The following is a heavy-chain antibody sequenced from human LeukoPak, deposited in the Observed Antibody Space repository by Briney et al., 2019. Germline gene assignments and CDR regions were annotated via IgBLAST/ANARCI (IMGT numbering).Heavy chain of an antibody. V-gene: IGHV4-28*03. D-gene: IGHD4-11*01. Sequence: PSDTLSLTCSVSGYSISTDNWWGWIRQPPGEGLEWIGNIYHSGDIYYNPSLKSRVTMSVDTSRNQFSLRLTSVTAADTGVYFCARDPTTVMTVPWYFDTWGRGTVVTVSS. CDR3: ARDPTTVMTVPWYFDT. CDR2: IYHSGDI. J-gene: IGHJ4*02. CDR1: GYSISTDNW.